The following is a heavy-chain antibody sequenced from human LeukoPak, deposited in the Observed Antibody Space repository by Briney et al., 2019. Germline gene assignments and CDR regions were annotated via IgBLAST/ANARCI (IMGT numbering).Heavy chain of an antibody. D-gene: IGHD6-19*01. J-gene: IGHJ4*02. Sequence: GASVKASCKASGYTFTSYDINWVRQATGQGLEWMGWMNPNSGNTGYAQKFQGRVTMTRNTSISTAYMELSSLRSEDTAVYYCARDIAVAGIDTFDYWGQGTLVTVSS. CDR3: ARDIAVAGIDTFDY. V-gene: IGHV1-8*01. CDR2: MNPNSGNT. CDR1: GYTFTSYD.